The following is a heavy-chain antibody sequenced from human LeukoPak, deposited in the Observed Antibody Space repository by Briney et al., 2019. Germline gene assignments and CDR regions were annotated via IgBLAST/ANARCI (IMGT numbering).Heavy chain of an antibody. CDR1: GFTFSSYA. CDR2: ISSDERTE. Sequence: GSLRLSCAASGFTFSSYAMHWVRQGPGKGLEWVPFISSDERTEYNAVYVKGPFPISRDNSKNTLYLQMNSLENEDTAVHYCARGWGSGAWLIDSWGQGTLVSVSS. D-gene: IGHD3-16*01. J-gene: IGHJ4*02. CDR3: ARGWGSGAWLIDS. V-gene: IGHV3-30*04.